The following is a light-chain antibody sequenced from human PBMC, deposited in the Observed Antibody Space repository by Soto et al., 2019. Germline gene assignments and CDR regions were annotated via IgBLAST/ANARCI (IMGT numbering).Light chain of an antibody. CDR3: QQYGSSPTA. Sequence: EIVLTQSPATLSLSPGERATLSRRASQSVSSNLAWYQQKPGQAPRLLMYGISRRATGIPDRFSGSGSGTDFTLTISRLEPEDFAVYYCQQYGSSPTAFGQGTKVDIK. V-gene: IGKV3-20*01. J-gene: IGKJ1*01. CDR2: GIS. CDR1: QSVSSN.